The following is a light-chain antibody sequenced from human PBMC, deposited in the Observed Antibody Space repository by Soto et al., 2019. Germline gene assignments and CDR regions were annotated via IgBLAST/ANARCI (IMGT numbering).Light chain of an antibody. J-gene: IGKJ3*01. CDR1: QSVSSSY. V-gene: IGKV3-20*01. CDR3: QQYGSSLFT. CDR2: GAS. Sequence: EIVLTQSPGTLSLSPGERATLSCRASQSVSSSYLAWYQQKPGQAPRLLIYGASSRATGIPDRFSGSGSGTDFTLTISRLEPEDFAVYYCQQYGSSLFTFGPRTNVDSK.